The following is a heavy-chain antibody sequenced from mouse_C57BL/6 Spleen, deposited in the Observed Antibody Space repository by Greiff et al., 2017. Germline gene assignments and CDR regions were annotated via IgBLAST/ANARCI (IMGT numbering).Heavy chain of an antibody. CDR2: ISGGGGNT. CDR3: ARSDYEGFAY. D-gene: IGHD2-4*01. J-gene: IGHJ3*01. CDR1: GFTFSSYT. Sequence: EVKLMASGGGLVKPGGSLKLSCAASGFTFSSYTMSWVRQTPEKRLEWVATISGGGGNTYYPDSVKGRFTISRDNAKNTLYLQMSSLKSEDTAVYYCARSDYEGFAYWGPGTLVTVSA. V-gene: IGHV5-9*04.